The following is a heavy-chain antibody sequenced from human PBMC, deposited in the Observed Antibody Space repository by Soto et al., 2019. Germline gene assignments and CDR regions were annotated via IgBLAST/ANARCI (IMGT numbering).Heavy chain of an antibody. CDR3: AKERLGRGIDY. D-gene: IGHD3-10*01. CDR1: GFTFIDYA. Sequence: GGSLRLSCAASGFTFIDYAMSWVRQAPGKGLEWVSAISGSGGTSYYADSVKGRFAVSRDNTKNTLYLQLNSLRAEDTAVYFCAKERLGRGIDYWGQGILVTVSS. J-gene: IGHJ4*02. V-gene: IGHV3-23*01. CDR2: ISGSGGTS.